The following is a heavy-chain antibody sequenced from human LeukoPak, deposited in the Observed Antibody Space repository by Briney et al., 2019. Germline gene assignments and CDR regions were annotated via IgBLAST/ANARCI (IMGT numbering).Heavy chain of an antibody. D-gene: IGHD3-22*01. CDR3: RGLDSSGYYSYDAFDI. CDR1: GGSFRGYY. Sequence: PSETLSLTCAVYGGSFRGYYWSWIRQPPGKGLEWIGEINHSGSTNYNPSLKSRVTISVDTSKNQFSLKLSSVTAADTAVYYCRGLDSSGYYSYDAFDIWGQGTMVTVSS. V-gene: IGHV4-34*01. CDR2: INHSGST. J-gene: IGHJ3*02.